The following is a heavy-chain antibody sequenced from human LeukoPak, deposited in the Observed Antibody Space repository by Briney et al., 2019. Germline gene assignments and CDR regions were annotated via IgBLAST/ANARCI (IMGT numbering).Heavy chain of an antibody. Sequence: SETLSLTCAVYGGSFSGYYWSWIRQPPGKGLEWIGEINHSGSTNYNPSLKSRVTISVDTSKNQFSLKLSSVTAADTAVYYCASYYGSGGGIDYWGQGTLVTVSS. V-gene: IGHV4-34*01. J-gene: IGHJ4*02. D-gene: IGHD3-10*01. CDR3: ASYYGSGGGIDY. CDR2: INHSGST. CDR1: GGSFSGYY.